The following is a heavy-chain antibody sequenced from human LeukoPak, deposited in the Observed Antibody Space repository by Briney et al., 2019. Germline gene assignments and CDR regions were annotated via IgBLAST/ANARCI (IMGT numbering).Heavy chain of an antibody. D-gene: IGHD1-26*01. J-gene: IGHJ4*02. CDR2: IYTSGST. Sequence: PETLSLTCTVSGGSISSYYWSWIRQPAGKGLEWIGRIYTSGSTNYNPSLKSRVTMSVDTSKNQFSLKLSSVTAADTAVYYCARERSSGSSLDYWGQGSLASVSS. CDR1: GGSISSYY. CDR3: ARERSSGSSLDY. V-gene: IGHV4-4*07.